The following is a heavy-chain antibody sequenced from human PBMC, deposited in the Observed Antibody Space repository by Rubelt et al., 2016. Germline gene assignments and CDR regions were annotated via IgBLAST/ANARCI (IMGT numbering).Heavy chain of an antibody. CDR3: ARAGSSGPPPL. D-gene: IGHD6-19*01. J-gene: IGHJ4*02. V-gene: IGHV4-39*07. CDR2: INHSGRT. Sequence: QLQLQESGPGLVKPSETLSLTCTVSGGSISSSSYYWGWIRQPPGKGLEWIGEINHSGRTNYNPSLKSRVTLSLDTSKSQFSLKLSSVTAADTGVYFCARAGSSGPPPLWGPGTLVTVSS. CDR1: GGSISSSSYY.